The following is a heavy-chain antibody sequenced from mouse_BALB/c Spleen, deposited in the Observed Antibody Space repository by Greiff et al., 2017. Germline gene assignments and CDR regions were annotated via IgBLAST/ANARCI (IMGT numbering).Heavy chain of an antibody. CDR1: GFTFSSFG. Sequence: EVHLVESGGGLVQPGGSRKLSCAASGFTFSSFGMHWVRQAPEKGLEWVAYISSGSSTIYYADTVKGRFTISRDNPKNTLFLQMTSLRSEDTAMYYCARGSYGGFAYWGQGTLVTVSA. J-gene: IGHJ3*01. CDR2: ISSGSSTI. V-gene: IGHV5-17*02. CDR3: ARGSYGGFAY. D-gene: IGHD1-1*01.